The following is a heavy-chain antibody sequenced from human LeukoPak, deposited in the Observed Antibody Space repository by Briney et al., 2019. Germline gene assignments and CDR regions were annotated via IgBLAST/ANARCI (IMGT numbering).Heavy chain of an antibody. CDR3: ARDLPYYDSSGYDHRRWFDP. V-gene: IGHV1-69*05. J-gene: IGHJ5*02. D-gene: IGHD3-22*01. Sequence: ASVKVSCKASGGTFSSYAISWVRQAPGQGLEWMGRIIPIFGTANYANKFQGRVTITTDKSTSTAYMERSSLRSEDTAVYYCARDLPYYDSSGYDHRRWFDPWGEGALVTVSS. CDR1: GGTFSSYA. CDR2: IIPIFGTA.